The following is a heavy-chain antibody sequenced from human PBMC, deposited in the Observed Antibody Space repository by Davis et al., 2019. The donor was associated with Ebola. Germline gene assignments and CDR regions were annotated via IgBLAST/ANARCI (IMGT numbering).Heavy chain of an antibody. CDR3: ARDRGATGFH. Sequence: ASVKVSCKASGYTFTGYNMHWVRQAPGQGLEWMGRIISNSGGTNYAQKFQGRVTVTRDTSTSTAYMELNSLTSDDTAAYYCARDRGATGFHWGQGTQVTVSS. J-gene: IGHJ4*02. CDR1: GYTFTGYN. CDR2: IISNSGGT. V-gene: IGHV1-2*06. D-gene: IGHD1-26*01.